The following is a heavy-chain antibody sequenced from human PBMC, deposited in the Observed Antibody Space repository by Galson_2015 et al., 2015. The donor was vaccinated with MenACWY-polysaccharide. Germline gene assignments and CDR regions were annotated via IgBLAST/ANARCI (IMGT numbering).Heavy chain of an antibody. CDR2: INPSGDST. Sequence: QSGAEVKKPGESLTISCKASGYTFTSYYMHWVRQAPGQGLEWMGVINPSGDSTSYAQKFQGRVTMTRDTSTSTVYMELSSLRSEDTAVYYCARDGGKYQLLGGMDVWGQGTTVTVSS. V-gene: IGHV1-46*01. CDR1: GYTFTSYY. J-gene: IGHJ6*02. D-gene: IGHD2-2*01. CDR3: ARDGGKYQLLGGMDV.